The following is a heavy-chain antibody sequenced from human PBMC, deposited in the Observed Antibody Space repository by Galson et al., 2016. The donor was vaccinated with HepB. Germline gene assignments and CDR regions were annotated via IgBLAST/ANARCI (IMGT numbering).Heavy chain of an antibody. CDR1: GYSFTSYW. CDR3: ARRKRNYYGPGTSLDF. D-gene: IGHD3-10*01. Sequence: QSGAEVKKPGESLRISCKGSGYSFTSYWISWVRQMPGKGLEWMGRIDPSDYYTTYSPSLQGHVTISADKSISTAYLQWSGLKASDTAMYYCARRKRNYYGPGTSLDFWGQGTLVTVSS. J-gene: IGHJ4*02. CDR2: IDPSDYYT. V-gene: IGHV5-10-1*01.